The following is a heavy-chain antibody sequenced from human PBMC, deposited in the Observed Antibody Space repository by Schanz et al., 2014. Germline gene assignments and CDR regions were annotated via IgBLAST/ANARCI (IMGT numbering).Heavy chain of an antibody. CDR2: LDLEDGEI. D-gene: IGHD3-10*01. V-gene: IGHV1-24*01. J-gene: IGHJ6*02. CDR3: ATAEDASGSYGLPACGV. CDR1: GYTLSKLS. Sequence: QVQLVQSGPEEKKAGASVTVSCKVSGYTLSKLSIHWVRQAPGKGLEWMGGLDLEDGEIVYAEQLKGRVTMTEDTSTDTAYMELSSLRSQDTAVYYCATAEDASGSYGLPACGVWGQGTTVIVSS.